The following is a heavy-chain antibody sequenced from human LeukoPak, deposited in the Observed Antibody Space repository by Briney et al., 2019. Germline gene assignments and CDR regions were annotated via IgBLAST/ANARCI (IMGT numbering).Heavy chain of an antibody. CDR3: ARHPPRDGSAFDY. V-gene: IGHV4-39*01. CDR1: GGSISSGSYY. CDR2: MYYSGTT. Sequence: PSETLSLTCTVSGGSISSGSYYWGWIRQPPGKGLEWIASMYYSGTTFYSPSLKSRVIISVDTSKNQLALKLGSVTAADAAVYYCARHPPRDGSAFDYWGQGTVVTVSS. J-gene: IGHJ4*02.